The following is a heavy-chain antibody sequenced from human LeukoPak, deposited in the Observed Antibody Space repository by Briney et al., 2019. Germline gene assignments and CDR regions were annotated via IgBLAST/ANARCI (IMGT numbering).Heavy chain of an antibody. V-gene: IGHV1-2*02. CDR3: AREGVVVTTLGY. CDR2: INPNSGGT. D-gene: IGHD2-15*01. CDR1: GYTLTGYY. J-gene: IGHJ4*02. Sequence: ASVKVSCKASGYTLTGYYMHWVRQAPGQGLEWLGWINPNSGGTDYAQKFQGRVTMTRDTSISTAYMELSNLRSDDTAVYYCAREGVVVTTLGYWGQGTLVTDSS.